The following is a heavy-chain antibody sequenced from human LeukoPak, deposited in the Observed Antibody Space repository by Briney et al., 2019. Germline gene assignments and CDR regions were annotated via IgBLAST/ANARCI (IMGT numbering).Heavy chain of an antibody. CDR2: ISGDGGTT. CDR1: GFTFSNYV. CDR3: AKSGCTSSSCYRFWYFDL. J-gene: IGHJ2*01. V-gene: IGHV3-23*01. D-gene: IGHD2-2*01. Sequence: GGSLRLSCAASGFTFSNYVMTWVRRAPGKGLEWVSAISGDGGTTYYADSVKGRFTISRDNSKNTLYLHMNSLRAESMAVYYCAKSGCTSSSCYRFWYFDLWGRGTLVSVSS.